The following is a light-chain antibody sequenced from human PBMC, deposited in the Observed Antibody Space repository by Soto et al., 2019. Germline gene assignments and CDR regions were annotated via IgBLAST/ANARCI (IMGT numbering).Light chain of an antibody. J-gene: IGLJ1*01. CDR1: SSDVGGYNY. Sequence: QSALTQPRSVSGSPRQTIAISCTGTSSDVGGYNYVSWYQQHPGKAPKLLLSEVSKRPSGVSDRFSGSKSGNTASLTISGLQTQDEADYYCSSFTSAYTFVFGTGTKVTAL. V-gene: IGLV2-14*01. CDR2: EVS. CDR3: SSFTSAYTFV.